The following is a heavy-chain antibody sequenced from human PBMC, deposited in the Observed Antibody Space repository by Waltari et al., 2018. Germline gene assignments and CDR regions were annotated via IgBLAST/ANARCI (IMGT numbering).Heavy chain of an antibody. CDR2: INPNSGGT. D-gene: IGHD4-17*01. CDR1: GYTFTGYY. J-gene: IGHJ4*02. V-gene: IGHV1-2*06. Sequence: QVQLVQSGAEVKKPGASVKVSCKASGYTFTGYYMHWVRQAPGQGLEWMGRINPNSGGTNYAQKFQGRVTMTRDTSISTAYMELSRLRSDDTAVYYCARDPTARSNRFYGDYNWGQGTLVTVSS. CDR3: ARDPTARSNRFYGDYN.